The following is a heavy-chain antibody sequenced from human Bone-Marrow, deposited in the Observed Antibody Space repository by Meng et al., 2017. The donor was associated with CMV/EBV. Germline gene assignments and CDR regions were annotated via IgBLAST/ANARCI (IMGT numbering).Heavy chain of an antibody. J-gene: IGHJ4*02. CDR1: GFTFSSYG. CDR3: ARDGGEGYCSSTSCYWGGYFDY. V-gene: IGHV3-30*02. D-gene: IGHD2-2*01. Sequence: GESLKISCAASGFTFSSYGMHWVRQAPGKGLEWVAFIRYDGSNKYYADSVKGRFTISRDNSKNTLYLQMNSLRAEDTAVYYCARDGGEGYCSSTSCYWGGYFDYWGQGTLVTVSS. CDR2: IRYDGSNK.